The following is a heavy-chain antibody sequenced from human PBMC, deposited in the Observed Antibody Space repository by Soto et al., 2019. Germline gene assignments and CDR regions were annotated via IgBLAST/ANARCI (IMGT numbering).Heavy chain of an antibody. J-gene: IGHJ2*01. Sequence: QVQLQESGPGLVQPSQTLSLTCSVSSDSIIGGSYSWNWIRQFPGKGLEWIGYTSYSGTTNYNPSLNSRATISVDTSKNAFSLRLTSVTAADTAVYYCARDKGAQFDWYFDLWGRGTLVTVS. CDR2: TSYSGTT. V-gene: IGHV4-31*03. CDR3: ARDKGAQFDWYFDL. D-gene: IGHD3-10*01. CDR1: SDSIIGGSYS.